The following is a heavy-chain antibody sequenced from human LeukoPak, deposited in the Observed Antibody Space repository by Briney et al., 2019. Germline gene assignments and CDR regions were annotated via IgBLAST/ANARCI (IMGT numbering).Heavy chain of an antibody. CDR1: GFTFSDHY. CDR2: TRNKANSYTT. Sequence: GGSLRLSCAASGFTFSDHYMYWVRQAPGKGLEWVGRTRNKANSYTTEYAASVKGRFTISRDDSKNSLYLQMNSLKTEDTAVYYCARVWGYSSSWCRLDYWGQGTLVTVSS. V-gene: IGHV3-72*01. J-gene: IGHJ4*02. CDR3: ARVWGYSSSWCRLDY. D-gene: IGHD6-13*01.